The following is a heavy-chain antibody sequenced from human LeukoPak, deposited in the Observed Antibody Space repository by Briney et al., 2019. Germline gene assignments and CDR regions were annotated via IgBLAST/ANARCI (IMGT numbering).Heavy chain of an antibody. CDR1: GYTFTGYY. Sequence: ASVKVSCKASGYTFTGYYMHWVRQAPGQGLEWMGWINPNSGGTNYAQKFQGRVTMTRDTSISTAYMELSRLRSDDTAVYYCARVRDGYPTFDYWGQGTLVTVSS. D-gene: IGHD5-24*01. CDR2: INPNSGGT. J-gene: IGHJ4*02. CDR3: ARVRDGYPTFDY. V-gene: IGHV1-2*02.